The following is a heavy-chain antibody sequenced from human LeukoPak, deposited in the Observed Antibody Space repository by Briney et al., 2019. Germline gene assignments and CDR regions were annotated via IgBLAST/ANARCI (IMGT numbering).Heavy chain of an antibody. CDR1: GGTFSSYA. CDR3: ARTGLGEPNYYGMDV. V-gene: IGHV1-69*13. CDR2: IIPIFGTA. D-gene: IGHD3-16*01. J-gene: IGHJ6*04. Sequence: SVKVSCKASGGTFSSYAISWVRQAPGQGLEWMGGIIPIFGTANYAQKFQGRVTITADESTSTAYMELSSLRSEDTAVCYCARTGLGEPNYYGMDVWGKGTTVTVSS.